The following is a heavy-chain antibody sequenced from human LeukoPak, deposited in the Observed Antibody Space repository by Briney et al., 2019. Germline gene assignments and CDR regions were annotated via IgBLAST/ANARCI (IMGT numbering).Heavy chain of an antibody. J-gene: IGHJ2*01. CDR1: GFPFSRYA. Sequence: GGSLRLSCVASGFPFSRYAMHWVRQAPGKGLEWMAVMSYDGSNKDYPDSVKGRFTISRDNSKNTLYLHMTGLRPEDTATYHCARDGSNGSVTAGWYFDLWGRGSLVTVAS. CDR2: MSYDGSNK. V-gene: IGHV3-30*03. CDR3: ARDGSNGSVTAGWYFDL. D-gene: IGHD6-19*01.